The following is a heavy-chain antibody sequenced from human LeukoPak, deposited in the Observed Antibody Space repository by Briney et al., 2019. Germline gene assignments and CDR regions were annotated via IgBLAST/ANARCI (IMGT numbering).Heavy chain of an antibody. Sequence: PGGSLRLSCAASGFTFSSYAMHWVRQAPGKGLEWVAVISYDGSNKYYADSVKGRFTISRDNSKNTLYLQMNSLRAEDTAVYYCARDHCSSTSCYYNWFDPWGQGTLVTVSS. CDR2: ISYDGSNK. CDR1: GFTFSSYA. CDR3: ARDHCSSTSCYYNWFDP. J-gene: IGHJ5*02. D-gene: IGHD2-2*01. V-gene: IGHV3-30*04.